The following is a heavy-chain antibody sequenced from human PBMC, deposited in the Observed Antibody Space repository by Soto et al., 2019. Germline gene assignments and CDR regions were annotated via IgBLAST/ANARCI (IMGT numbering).Heavy chain of an antibody. D-gene: IGHD3-22*01. CDR3: ARDQDYYDSSGSDAFDI. CDR2: TSFDGSSK. V-gene: IGHV3-30*04. J-gene: IGHJ3*02. CDR1: GVRFSSYA. Sequence: QVQLVESGGGVVQPGTSLRLSCAASGVRFSSYAMHWVRQAPGKGLEWVAVTSFDGSSKYYADSVKGRFTISRDNSKNPLYLQMNSLRAEDTAVYYCARDQDYYDSSGSDAFDIWGQGTMVTVSS.